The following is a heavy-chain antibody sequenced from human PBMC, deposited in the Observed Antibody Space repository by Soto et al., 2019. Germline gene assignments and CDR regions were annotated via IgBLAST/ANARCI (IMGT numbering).Heavy chain of an antibody. CDR3: ARAPMVLSRSYFDS. Sequence: QVHLRESGPGLVKPSETLSLSCTVSGGSISNFYWSWIRQPPGKGLEWIGYIFYSGNTNYNPSLKSRVSISVDTSKNQLSLNLTSVTAADTAVYYCARAPMVLSRSYFDSWGQGTPVTVSS. J-gene: IGHJ4*02. V-gene: IGHV4-59*01. CDR1: GGSISNFY. CDR2: IFYSGNT. D-gene: IGHD2-8*01.